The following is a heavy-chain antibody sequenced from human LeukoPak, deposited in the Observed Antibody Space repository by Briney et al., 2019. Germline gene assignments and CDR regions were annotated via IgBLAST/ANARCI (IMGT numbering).Heavy chain of an antibody. CDR2: IYYSGST. CDR3: ARVRYDSSGYPDAFDI. V-gene: IGHV4-59*01. J-gene: IGHJ3*02. Sequence: SETLSLTCTVSGGSISSYYWSWIRQPPGKGLEWIGYIYYSGSTNYNPSLKSRVTISVDTSKNQFSLKLSSVTAADTAVYYCARVRYDSSGYPDAFDIWGQGTMVTVPS. CDR1: GGSISSYY. D-gene: IGHD3-22*01.